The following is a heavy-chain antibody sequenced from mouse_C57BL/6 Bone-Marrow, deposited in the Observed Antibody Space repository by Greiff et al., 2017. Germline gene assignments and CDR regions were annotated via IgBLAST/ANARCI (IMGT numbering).Heavy chain of an antibody. CDR1: GYTFTDYE. Sequence: QVQLQQSGAELVRPGASVTMSCKASGYTFTDYEMHWVKQTPVHGLEWIGAIDPETGGTAYNQKFKGKAILTADKSSSTAYMELRSLTSEDSAVYYCTRDMDYWGQGTSVTVSS. V-gene: IGHV1-15*01. CDR3: TRDMDY. CDR2: IDPETGGT. J-gene: IGHJ4*01.